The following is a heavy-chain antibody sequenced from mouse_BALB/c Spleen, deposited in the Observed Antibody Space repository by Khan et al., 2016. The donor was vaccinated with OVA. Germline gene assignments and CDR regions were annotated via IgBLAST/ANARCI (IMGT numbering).Heavy chain of an antibody. CDR3: ARMARTIN. J-gene: IGHJ2*01. V-gene: IGHV5-6-3*01. CDR2: INSNGGST. Sequence: EVQGVESGGGLVQPGGSLKLSCAASGFTFSSYGMSWVRQTPAKRLELVATINSNGGSTYYPDSVKGRFTISRDNAKNTLYLQMSSLKSKDTAMYYCARMARTINWGQGTTLTVSS. CDR1: GFTFSSYG.